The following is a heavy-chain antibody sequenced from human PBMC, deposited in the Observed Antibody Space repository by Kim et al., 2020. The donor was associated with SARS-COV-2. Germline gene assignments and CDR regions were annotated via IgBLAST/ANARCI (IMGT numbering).Heavy chain of an antibody. V-gene: IGHV3-23*01. J-gene: IGHJ4*02. Sequence: GGSLRLSCAASGFTFSSYAMSWVRQAPGKGLEWVSAISGSGGSTYYADSVKGRFTISRDNSKNTLYLQMNSLRAEDTAVYYCAKVASGVPGYGILTGYSPPREYYFDYWGQGTLVTVSS. CDR1: GFTFSSYA. CDR3: AKVASGVPGYGILTGYSPPREYYFDY. CDR2: ISGSGGST. D-gene: IGHD3-9*01.